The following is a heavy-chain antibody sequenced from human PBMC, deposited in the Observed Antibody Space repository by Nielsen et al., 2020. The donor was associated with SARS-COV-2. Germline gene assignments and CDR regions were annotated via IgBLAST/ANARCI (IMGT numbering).Heavy chain of an antibody. CDR1: GFTFSSYG. J-gene: IGHJ3*02. V-gene: IGHV3-33*01. CDR2: IWYDGSNK. CDR3: AREWQQLAKKLNDAFDI. Sequence: GGSLRLSCAASGFTFSSYGMHWVRQAPGKGLEWVAVIWYDGSNKYYADSVKGRFTISRDNSKNTLYLQMNSLRAEDTAVYYCAREWQQLAKKLNDAFDIWGQGTMVTVSS. D-gene: IGHD6-13*01.